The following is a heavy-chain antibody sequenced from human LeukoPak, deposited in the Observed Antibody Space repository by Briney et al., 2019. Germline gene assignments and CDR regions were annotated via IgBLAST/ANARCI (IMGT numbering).Heavy chain of an antibody. CDR3: AKALLRGNWFDP. Sequence: GGSLRLSCAASGFTFSRYDMSWVRQAPGKGLEWLSVISGSGGRTYYADSVKGRFTISRDNSKNTLYLQMNSLRAEDTAVYYCAKALLRGNWFDPWGQGTLVTVSS. CDR1: GFTFSRYD. D-gene: IGHD2-15*01. J-gene: IGHJ5*02. V-gene: IGHV3-23*01. CDR2: ISGSGGRT.